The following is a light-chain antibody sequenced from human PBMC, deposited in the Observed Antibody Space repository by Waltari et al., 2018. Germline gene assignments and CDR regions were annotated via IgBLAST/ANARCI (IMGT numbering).Light chain of an antibody. J-gene: IGLJ3*02. CDR3: QTGGHGTWV. CDR2: VNSDGSH. CDR1: SGHSTNV. V-gene: IGLV4-69*01. Sequence: QLVLTQSPSASASLGASVKLTSTLSSGHSTNVIAWLRKRPDKGPRFVMKVNSDGSHNKGDEIPDRFSGSSSGAERSLTISSLQSEDEADYYGQTGGHGTWVFGGGTKLTVL.